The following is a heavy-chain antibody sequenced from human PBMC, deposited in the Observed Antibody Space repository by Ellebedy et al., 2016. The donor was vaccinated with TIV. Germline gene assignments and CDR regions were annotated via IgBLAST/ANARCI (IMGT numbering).Heavy chain of an antibody. V-gene: IGHV3-23*01. CDR3: AKRGSRSVWPHWYFDL. CDR1: GFTFSSYS. CDR2: INDNGAST. Sequence: GESLKISCAASGFTFSSYSMNWVRQAPGQGLEWVSGINDNGASTVYADSVKGRFSISRDNSKNTLQLQMNSLRADDTAIYYCAKRGSRSVWPHWYFDLWGRGTVVTVSS. J-gene: IGHJ2*01. D-gene: IGHD5/OR15-5a*01.